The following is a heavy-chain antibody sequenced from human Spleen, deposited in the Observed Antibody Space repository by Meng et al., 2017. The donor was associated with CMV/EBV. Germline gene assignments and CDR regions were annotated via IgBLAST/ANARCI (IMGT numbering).Heavy chain of an antibody. CDR2: ISGRGDII. V-gene: IGHV3-11*04. CDR1: GFTFSDFY. J-gene: IGHJ4*02. CDR3: ARGPYYYDFWSGHDYYFDY. D-gene: IGHD3-3*01. Sequence: GESLKISCAASGFTFSDFYMSWIRRAPGKGLEWISYISGRGDIIYYADSLRGRFTVSRDNAENSMYLQMNSLRAEDTAIYYCARGPYYYDFWSGHDYYFDYWGQGTLVTVSS.